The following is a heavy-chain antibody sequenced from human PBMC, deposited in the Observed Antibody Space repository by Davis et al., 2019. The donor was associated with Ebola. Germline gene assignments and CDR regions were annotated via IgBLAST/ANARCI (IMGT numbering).Heavy chain of an antibody. CDR2: INPNSGGT. Sequence: ASVKVSCKASGYTFTSYGISWVRQAPGQGLEWMGRINPNSGGTNYAQKFQGRVTMTRDTSISTAYMELSRLRSDDTAVYYCARDHHIAVAGAPGYWGQGTLVTVSS. V-gene: IGHV1-2*06. CDR3: ARDHHIAVAGAPGY. CDR1: GYTFTSYG. J-gene: IGHJ4*02. D-gene: IGHD6-19*01.